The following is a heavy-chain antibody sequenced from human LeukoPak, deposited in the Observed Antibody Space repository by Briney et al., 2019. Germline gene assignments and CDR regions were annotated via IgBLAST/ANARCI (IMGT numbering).Heavy chain of an antibody. CDR1: GGSISSSSYY. Sequence: PSETLSLTCTVSGGSISSSSYYWGWIRQPPGKGLEWIGSIYYSGSTYYNPSLKSRVTISVDTSKNQFSLKLSSVTAADTAVYYCARGTKALYGEGPDWFDPWGQGTLVTVSS. CDR3: ARGTKALYGEGPDWFDP. J-gene: IGHJ5*02. V-gene: IGHV4-39*07. CDR2: IYYSGST. D-gene: IGHD4-17*01.